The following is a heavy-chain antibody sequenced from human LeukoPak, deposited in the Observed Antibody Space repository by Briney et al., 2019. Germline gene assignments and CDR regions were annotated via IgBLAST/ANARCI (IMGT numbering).Heavy chain of an antibody. J-gene: IGHJ5*02. Sequence: SETLSLTCTVSGGSISSYYWSWIRQPPGKGLEWIGYIYYSGSTNYNPSLKSRVTISVDTSKNQFSLKLSSVTAADTAVYYRARGLKGLWVAELLGNWFDPWGQGTLVTVSS. V-gene: IGHV4-59*01. CDR3: ARGLKGLWVAELLGNWFDP. CDR2: IYYSGST. CDR1: GGSISSYY. D-gene: IGHD3-10*01.